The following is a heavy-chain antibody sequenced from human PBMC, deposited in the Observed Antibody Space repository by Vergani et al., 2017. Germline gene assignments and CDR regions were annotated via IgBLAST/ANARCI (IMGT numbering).Heavy chain of an antibody. J-gene: IGHJ4*02. D-gene: IGHD5-18*01. Sequence: QVQLVQSGAEVKKPGSSVKVSCKASGGTFSSYAISWVRQAPGQGLEWMGRIIPILGIANYAQKFQGRVTITADKSTSTAYMELSSLRSEDAAVYYCAGAGNSHSHRYSLNYWGQGTLVTVSS. CDR3: AGAGNSHSHRYSLNY. V-gene: IGHV1-69*04. CDR2: IIPILGIA. CDR1: GGTFSSYA.